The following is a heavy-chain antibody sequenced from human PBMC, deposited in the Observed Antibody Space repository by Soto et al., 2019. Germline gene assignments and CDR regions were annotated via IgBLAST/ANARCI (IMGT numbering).Heavy chain of an antibody. J-gene: IGHJ4*02. CDR2: IYYSGST. V-gene: IGHV4-39*01. CDR3: ARRTPLYYFDY. Sequence: QLQLQESGPGLVKPSETLSLTCTVSGGSISSSSYYWGWIRQPPGKGLEWIGSIYYSGSTYYNPSLKSRVTISVDTSKNQFSLKLSSVTAADTAVYYCARRTPLYYFDYWGQGTLVTVSS. CDR1: GGSISSSSYY.